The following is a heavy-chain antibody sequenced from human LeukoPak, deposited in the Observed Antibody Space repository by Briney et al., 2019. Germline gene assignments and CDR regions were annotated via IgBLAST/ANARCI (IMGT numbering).Heavy chain of an antibody. D-gene: IGHD6-19*01. CDR1: GGTFSSYA. CDR2: IIPIFGTA. Sequence: SVKVSCKASGGTFSSYAISWVRQAPGQGLEWMGGIIPIFGTANYAQKFQGRVTITTDESTSTAYMELSSLRSEDTAVYYCARGPQVLRSYSSGWSHFDYWGQGTLVTVSS. J-gene: IGHJ4*02. CDR3: ARGPQVLRSYSSGWSHFDY. V-gene: IGHV1-69*05.